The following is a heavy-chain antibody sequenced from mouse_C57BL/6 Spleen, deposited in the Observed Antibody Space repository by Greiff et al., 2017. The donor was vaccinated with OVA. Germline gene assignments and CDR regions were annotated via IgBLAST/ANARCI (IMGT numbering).Heavy chain of an antibody. CDR3: ARHEDGRFAY. CDR2: ISSGGSYT. J-gene: IGHJ3*01. D-gene: IGHD2-1*01. Sequence: DVMLVESGGDLVKPGGSLKLSCAASGFTFSSYGMSWVRQTPDKRLEWVATISSGGSYTYYPDSVKGRFTISRDNAKNTLYLQMSSLKSEDTAMYYCARHEDGRFAYWGQGTLVTVSA. CDR1: GFTFSSYG. V-gene: IGHV5-6*02.